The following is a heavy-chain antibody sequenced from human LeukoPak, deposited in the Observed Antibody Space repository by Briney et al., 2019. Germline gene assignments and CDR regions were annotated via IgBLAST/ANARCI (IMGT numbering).Heavy chain of an antibody. V-gene: IGHV3-30*18. CDR1: GFTFSSYA. CDR3: AKDSRWDLTRLFDN. CDR2: ISFDINDR. Sequence: GGSLRLSCAASGFTFSSYAMSWVRQAPGKGLEWVASISFDINDRKYAESLRGRFTISRDNSKNTLYLQMNSLRAEDTAVYSRAKDSRWDLTRLFDNWGQGTLVTVSS. J-gene: IGHJ4*02. D-gene: IGHD1-26*01.